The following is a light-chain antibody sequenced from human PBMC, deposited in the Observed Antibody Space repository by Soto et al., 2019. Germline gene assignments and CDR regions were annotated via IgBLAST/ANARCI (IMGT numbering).Light chain of an antibody. CDR1: SSDVGGYNY. V-gene: IGLV2-8*01. J-gene: IGLJ2*01. CDR2: EVS. CDR3: SSYAGSTNLV. Sequence: QSALTQPPSASGSPGQSVTISCTGTSSDVGGYNYVSWYQQHPGKAPKVMIYEVSKRPSGVPDRFSGSKSGNTASLTVSGLQAEDEADYYCSSYAGSTNLVFGGGTQLTVL.